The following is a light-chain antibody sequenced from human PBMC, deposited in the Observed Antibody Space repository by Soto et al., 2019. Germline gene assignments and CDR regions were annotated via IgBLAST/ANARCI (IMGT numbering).Light chain of an antibody. J-gene: IGKJ1*01. CDR2: DPS. CDR3: QQYDNLPWT. CDR1: QDISKY. V-gene: IGKV1-33*01. Sequence: DIQMTQSPSSLSASVGDRVTITCQASQDISKYLNWYQQKPGKAPKLLIYDPSNLETGVPSRFSGSGSGTDYTSTISSLQPEDIATYYCQQYDNLPWTFGQGTKVEL.